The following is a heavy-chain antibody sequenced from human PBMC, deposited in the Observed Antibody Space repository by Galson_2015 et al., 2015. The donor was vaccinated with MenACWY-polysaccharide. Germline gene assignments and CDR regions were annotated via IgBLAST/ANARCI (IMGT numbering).Heavy chain of an antibody. CDR1: GYSFTSYW. Sequence: QSGAEVKRPGESLKISCKASGYSFTSYWIAWVRQMSGKGLEWMGTIYPGDSDIRYSPSLQGQVTISVDKSIGTAYLQWSSLKASDTAMYYCVRHQKYCSGGGCSPALFDYWGQGTLVTVSS. D-gene: IGHD2-15*01. CDR2: IYPGDSDI. J-gene: IGHJ4*02. CDR3: VRHQKYCSGGGCSPALFDY. V-gene: IGHV5-51*01.